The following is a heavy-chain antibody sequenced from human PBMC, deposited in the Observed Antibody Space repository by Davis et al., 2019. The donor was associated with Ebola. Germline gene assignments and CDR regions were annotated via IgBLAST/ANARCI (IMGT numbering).Heavy chain of an antibody. V-gene: IGHV3-21*01. CDR1: GFTFSSYS. CDR3: ARRLHATAAFDY. J-gene: IGHJ4*02. D-gene: IGHD4-11*01. CDR2: ISSSSSYI. Sequence: GGSLRLSCAASGFTFSSYSMNWVRQAPGKWLEWVSSISSSSSYIYYADSVKGRFTISRDNAKNSLYLQMNSLRAEDTAVYYCARRLHATAAFDYWGQGSLVTVSS.